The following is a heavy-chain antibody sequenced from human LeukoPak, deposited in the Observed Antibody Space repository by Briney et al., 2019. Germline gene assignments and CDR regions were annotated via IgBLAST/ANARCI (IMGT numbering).Heavy chain of an antibody. CDR3: ARAGTTVTYFDY. J-gene: IGHJ4*02. CDR2: IYYSGST. V-gene: IGHV4-61*05. CDR1: GGSISSSSYY. Sequence: SETLSLTCTVSGGSISSSSYYWGWIRQPPGKGLEWIGYIYYSGSTNYNPSLKSRVTISVDTSKNQFSLKLSSVTAADTAVYYCARAGTTVTYFDYWGQGTLVTVSS. D-gene: IGHD4-17*01.